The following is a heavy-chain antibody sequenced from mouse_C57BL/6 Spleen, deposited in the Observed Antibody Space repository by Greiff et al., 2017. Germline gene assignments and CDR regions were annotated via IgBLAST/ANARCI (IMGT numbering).Heavy chain of an antibody. J-gene: IGHJ2*01. CDR3: ARTGALGGFDY. V-gene: IGHV1-42*01. CDR2: INPSTGGT. Sequence: EVQLQQSGPELVKPGASVKISCKASGYSFTGYYMNWVKQSPEKSLEWIGEINPSTGGTTYNQKFKAKATLTVDKSSSTAYMQLKSLTSEDSAVYYCARTGALGGFDYWGQGTTLTVSS. D-gene: IGHD4-1*01. CDR1: GYSFTGYY.